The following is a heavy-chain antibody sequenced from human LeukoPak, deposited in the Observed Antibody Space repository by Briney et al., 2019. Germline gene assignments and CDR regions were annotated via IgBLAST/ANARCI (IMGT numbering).Heavy chain of an antibody. CDR3: AVATIKDYFDY. Sequence: GESLRLSCTASGFTFSTYSFNWVRQAPGKGLDWVSSISSGSQYTFYAASVKGRFTISRDNAKNSLYLQMNSLRAEDTAVYYCAVATIKDYFDYWGQGTLVTVSS. J-gene: IGHJ4*02. CDR1: GFTFSTYS. V-gene: IGHV3-21*01. CDR2: ISSGSQYT. D-gene: IGHD5-24*01.